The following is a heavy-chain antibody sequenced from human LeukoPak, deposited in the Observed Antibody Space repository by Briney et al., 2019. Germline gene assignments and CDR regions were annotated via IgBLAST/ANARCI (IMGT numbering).Heavy chain of an antibody. CDR1: GGSISSYY. J-gene: IGHJ6*02. CDR3: ARQTPARYYYYGMDV. Sequence: PSETLSLTCTVSGGSISSYYWSWIRQPPGKGLEWIGYIYYSGGTNYNPSLKSRVTISVDTSKNQFSLKLSSVTAADTAVYYCARQTPARYYYYGMDVWGQGTTVTVSS. CDR2: IYYSGGT. V-gene: IGHV4-59*08. D-gene: IGHD6-6*01.